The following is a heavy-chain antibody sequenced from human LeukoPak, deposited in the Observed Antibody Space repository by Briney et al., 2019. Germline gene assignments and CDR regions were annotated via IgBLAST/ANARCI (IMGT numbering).Heavy chain of an antibody. CDR1: GYSFTDYF. CDR2: DDPEDGET. CDR3: TIVGLDYYDTSGYPS. D-gene: IGHD3-22*01. J-gene: IGHJ5*02. V-gene: IGHV1-69-2*01. Sequence: GASVKISCKASGYSFTDYFLHWVQQAPGKRLECMGRDDPEDGETIYPEKFQGRGAITAHTSRDTAYMELSSLRSEDTAVYYCTIVGLDYYDTSGYPSWGQGTLVTVSS.